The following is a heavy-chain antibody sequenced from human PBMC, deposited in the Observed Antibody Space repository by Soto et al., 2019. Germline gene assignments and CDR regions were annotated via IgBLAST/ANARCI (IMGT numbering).Heavy chain of an antibody. J-gene: IGHJ4*02. V-gene: IGHV3-66*01. CDR2: IYSGGST. Sequence: EVQLVESGGGLVQPGGSLRLSCAVSGFTVSSNYMSWVRQAPGKGLEWVSVIYSGGSTYYADSVKGRFTISRDNSKNTLYLQMNSLRAEDTAVYYCEREGIRSPLYYWGQGALGTVSS. CDR1: GFTVSSNY. CDR3: EREGIRSPLYY. D-gene: IGHD4-17*01.